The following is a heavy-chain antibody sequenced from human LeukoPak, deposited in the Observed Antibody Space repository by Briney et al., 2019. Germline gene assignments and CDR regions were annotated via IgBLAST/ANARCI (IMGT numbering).Heavy chain of an antibody. CDR3: ANPPAGTIFHY. J-gene: IGHJ4*02. D-gene: IGHD2-8*01. V-gene: IGHV3-23*01. CDR1: GFTFSNYA. Sequence: LTGGSLRLSCAASGFTFSNYAMSWVRQAPGKGLEWVSSINGRGGCTYYADSVKGRFTISRDNSKHTMYLQMTSLRAGDPAIYYCANPPAGTIFHYWGQGTRVTVSS. CDR2: INGRGGCT.